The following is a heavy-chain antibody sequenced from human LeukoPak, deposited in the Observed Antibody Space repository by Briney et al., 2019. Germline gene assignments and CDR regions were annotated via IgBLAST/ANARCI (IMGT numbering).Heavy chain of an antibody. CDR1: GYTFTGYC. V-gene: IGHV1-2*02. CDR3: ARGASGVYTVTTSWFDP. Sequence: ASVKVSCKASGYTFTGYCMHWVRQAPGQGLEWMGWINPNSGGTNYAQRFQGRVTMTRDTSISTAYMELSRLRSDDTAVYYCARGASGVYTVTTSWFDPWGQGTLVTVSS. J-gene: IGHJ5*02. D-gene: IGHD4-17*01. CDR2: INPNSGGT.